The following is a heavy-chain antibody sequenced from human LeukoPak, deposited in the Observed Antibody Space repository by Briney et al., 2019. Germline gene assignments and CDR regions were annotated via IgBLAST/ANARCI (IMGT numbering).Heavy chain of an antibody. Sequence: GGSLRLSCAVSGFTFSSYGMHWVRQAPGKGLEWVAVIWYDGSNKYYADSVKGRFTISRDNSKNTLYLQMNSLRAEDTAVYYCARDPDCSSTSCYDHWFGPWGQGTLVTVSS. CDR2: IWYDGSNK. V-gene: IGHV3-33*01. CDR3: ARDPDCSSTSCYDHWFGP. D-gene: IGHD2-2*01. J-gene: IGHJ5*02. CDR1: GFTFSSYG.